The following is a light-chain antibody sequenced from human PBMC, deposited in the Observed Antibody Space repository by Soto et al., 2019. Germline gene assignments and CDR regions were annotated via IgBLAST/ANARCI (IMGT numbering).Light chain of an antibody. CDR1: QSVLYSSNNKDS. J-gene: IGKJ4*01. CDR3: QQYLDRLT. Sequence: DIVMTQSPGSLAVSLGERATINCRSSQSVLYSSNNKDSIAWYQQKPGQPPRLLIYWASTRESGVPDRFSGSGSGTDFTLTIRSLQAEDVAVYYCQQYLDRLTFGGGTKVEIK. CDR2: WAS. V-gene: IGKV4-1*01.